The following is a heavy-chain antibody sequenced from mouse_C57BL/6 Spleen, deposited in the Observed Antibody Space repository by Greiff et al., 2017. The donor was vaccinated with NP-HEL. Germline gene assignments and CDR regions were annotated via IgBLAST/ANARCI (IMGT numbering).Heavy chain of an antibody. J-gene: IGHJ4*01. V-gene: IGHV1-82*01. D-gene: IGHD1-1*01. CDR3: ARSHYYGSSYYAMDY. Sequence: VHLVESGPELVKPGASVKISCKASGYAFSSSWMNWVKQRPGKGLEWIGRIYPGDGDTNYNGKFKGKATLTADKSSSTAYMQLSSLTSEDSAVYFCARSHYYGSSYYAMDYWGQGTSVTVSS. CDR2: IYPGDGDT. CDR1: GYAFSSSW.